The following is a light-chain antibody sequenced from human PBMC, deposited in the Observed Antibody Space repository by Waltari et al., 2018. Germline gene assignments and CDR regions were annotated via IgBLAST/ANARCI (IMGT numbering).Light chain of an antibody. CDR1: QDIRND. CDR2: AAS. CDR3: LQDYNFPRT. V-gene: IGKV1-6*01. J-gene: IGKJ1*01. Sequence: AIQMTQSPPPLSASVGDRVTITCRASQDIRNDLAWYQHKPGEAPKVLIYAASTLQNEVPSRFSGSGSGTDFTLTIDSLQPEDFATYYCLQDYNFPRTFGQGTKVEIK.